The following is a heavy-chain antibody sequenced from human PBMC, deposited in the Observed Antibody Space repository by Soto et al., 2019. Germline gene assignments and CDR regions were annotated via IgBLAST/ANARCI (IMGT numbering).Heavy chain of an antibody. D-gene: IGHD2-2*02. J-gene: IGHJ4*02. Sequence: PGGSLRLSCAASEFTFSTYAMSWVRQAPGKGLEWVSAISGSGGSTYYADSVKGRFTISRDNAKNTLYLQMNSLRAEDTAIYYCAKLSYTTCYNVLDYWGQGTRVTVSS. CDR1: EFTFSTYA. CDR2: ISGSGGST. V-gene: IGHV3-23*01. CDR3: AKLSYTTCYNVLDY.